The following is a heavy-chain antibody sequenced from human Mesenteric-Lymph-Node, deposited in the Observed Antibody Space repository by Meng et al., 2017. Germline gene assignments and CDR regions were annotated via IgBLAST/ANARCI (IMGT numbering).Heavy chain of an antibody. D-gene: IGHD2-15*01. J-gene: IGHJ1*01. CDR3: ARDYCSGGSCNNFQH. Sequence: GESLKISCAASGFTFSSYAMHWVRQAPGKGLEWVAVISYDGSNKYYADSVKGRFTISRDNSKNTLYLQMNSLRAEDTAVYYCARDYCSGGSCNNFQHWGQGTLVTVSS. CDR2: ISYDGSNK. V-gene: IGHV3-30*01. CDR1: GFTFSSYA.